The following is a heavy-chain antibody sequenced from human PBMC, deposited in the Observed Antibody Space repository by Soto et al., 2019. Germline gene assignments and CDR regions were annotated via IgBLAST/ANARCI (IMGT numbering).Heavy chain of an antibody. CDR3: ARDSPIGSTYSGYDAIDS. CDR1: GGTFSTST. D-gene: IGHD5-12*01. CDR2: TIPILDVA. V-gene: IGHV1-69*08. J-gene: IGHJ4*02. Sequence: QVQLVQSGAEVKKPGSSVKVSCKASGGTFSTSTFTWVRQAPGQGLEWMGRTIPILDVADYAQDFQGIVTITADKSTSTAYMELTSLTSKDTAVYYCARDSPIGSTYSGYDAIDSWGQGTLVTVSS.